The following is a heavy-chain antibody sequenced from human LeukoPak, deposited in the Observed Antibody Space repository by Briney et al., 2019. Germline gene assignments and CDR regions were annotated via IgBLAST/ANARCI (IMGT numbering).Heavy chain of an antibody. CDR3: VRDQGRYFFDY. CDR1: GFTFGPFW. D-gene: IGHD1-14*01. J-gene: IGHJ4*02. Sequence: PGGSLRLACAASGFTFGPFWMHWVRQAPGKGLVWVSRINSDGRTTNYADSVQGRFTISRDNAKNMVYLQMNSLRVEDTAVYYCVRDQGRYFFDYWGQGTLVTVSS. V-gene: IGHV3-74*01. CDR2: INSDGRTT.